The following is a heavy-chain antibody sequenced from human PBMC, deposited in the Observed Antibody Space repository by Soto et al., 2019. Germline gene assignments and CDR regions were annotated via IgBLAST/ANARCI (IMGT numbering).Heavy chain of an antibody. V-gene: IGHV4-34*01. CDR2: INHSGST. J-gene: IGHJ4*02. D-gene: IGHD6-13*01. CDR1: GGSFSGYY. Sequence: SETLSLTCAVYGGSFSGYYWTWIRQPPGTGLEWIGEINHSGSTNYNPSLKSRVTISVDTSKNQFSLKLTSVTAADTAVYYCASVTATGNRVYWGQGTLVTVSS. CDR3: ASVTATGNRVY.